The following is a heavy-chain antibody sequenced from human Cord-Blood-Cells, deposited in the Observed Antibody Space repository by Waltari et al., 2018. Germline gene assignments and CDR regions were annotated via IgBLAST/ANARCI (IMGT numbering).Heavy chain of an antibody. J-gene: IGHJ4*02. CDR1: GYSFTSYW. V-gene: IGHV5-51*01. CDR3: ARDSGYDYYFDY. CDR2: LYPGASDT. Sequence: EVQLVQSGAEVKKPGESLKISCKGSGYSFTSYWIGWVRHMPGKGLGWMEILYPGASDTRYSPSFHGQVTISADKSISTAYLQWSSLKASDTAMYYCARDSGYDYYFDYWGQGTLVTVSS. D-gene: IGHD5-12*01.